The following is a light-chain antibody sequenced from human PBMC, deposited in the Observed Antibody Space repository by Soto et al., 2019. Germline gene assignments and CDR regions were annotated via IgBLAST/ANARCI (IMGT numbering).Light chain of an antibody. CDR2: HVR. Sequence: QSVLTQPASVSGPPGQSITISCTGTSSDVGAYTYVSWYQQYPGKAPSLIIYHVRNLPSWVSDRFSGSKSGSSASLTISGLQAEDEADYYCSSYTSTSTYVFGTGTKLTVL. J-gene: IGLJ1*01. V-gene: IGLV2-14*01. CDR1: SSDVGAYTY. CDR3: SSYTSTSTYV.